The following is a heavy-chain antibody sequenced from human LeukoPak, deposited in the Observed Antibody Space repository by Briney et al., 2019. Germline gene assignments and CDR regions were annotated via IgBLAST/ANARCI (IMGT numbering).Heavy chain of an antibody. V-gene: IGHV3-33*06. CDR1: GLTFSTYG. Sequence: GRSLRLSCAASGLTFSTYGMHWVRQAPGKGLEWVALIWYDGSNKYYADSVKGRFTISRDNSKNTLYLQMNSLRAEDTAVYYCAKASAGNEAAGYFDYWGQGTLVTVSS. CDR3: AKASAGNEAAGYFDY. CDR2: IWYDGSNK. J-gene: IGHJ4*02. D-gene: IGHD6-13*01.